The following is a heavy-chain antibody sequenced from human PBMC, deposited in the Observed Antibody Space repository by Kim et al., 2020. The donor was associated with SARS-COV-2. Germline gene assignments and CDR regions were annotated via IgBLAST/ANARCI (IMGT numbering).Heavy chain of an antibody. CDR2: VTEGVAVT. J-gene: IGHJ4*02. D-gene: IGHD4-17*01. V-gene: IGHV3-23*01. CDR1: GFTFRNYA. Sequence: GGSLRLSCAASGFTFRNYAMSWFRQAPGKGLEWVSAVTEGVAVTYYAHSVEGRFPLSSDNSRDPLYLHMHTLLSADTSVYSCAQETYGDYEAFVYWGLG. CDR3: AQETYGDYEAFVY.